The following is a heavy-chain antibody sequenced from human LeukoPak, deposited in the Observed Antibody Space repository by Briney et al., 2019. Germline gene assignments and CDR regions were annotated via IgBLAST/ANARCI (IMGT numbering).Heavy chain of an antibody. CDR1: GFTFDDYA. Sequence: PGRSLRLSCAASGFTFDDYAMHWVRQAPGKGLEWVSGISWNSGSIGYADSVKGRFTISRDNAKNSLYLQTNSLRAEDTALYYCAKDRGSGSYYYYYYGMDVWGQGTTVTVSS. V-gene: IGHV3-9*01. CDR2: ISWNSGSI. J-gene: IGHJ6*02. D-gene: IGHD1-26*01. CDR3: AKDRGSGSYYYYYYGMDV.